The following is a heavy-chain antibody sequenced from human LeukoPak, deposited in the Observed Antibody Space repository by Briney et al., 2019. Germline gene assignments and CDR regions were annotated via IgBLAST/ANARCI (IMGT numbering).Heavy chain of an antibody. V-gene: IGHV3-21*01. CDR3: ARDHMVRGVISSPSP. J-gene: IGHJ4*02. Sequence: GGSLRLSCAASGFTFSSYSMNWVRQAPGKGLEWVSSISSSSSYIYYADSVKGRFTISRDNAKNSLYLQMNSLRAEDTAVYYCARDHMVRGVISSPSPWGQGTLVTVSS. D-gene: IGHD3-10*01. CDR1: GFTFSSYS. CDR2: ISSSSSYI.